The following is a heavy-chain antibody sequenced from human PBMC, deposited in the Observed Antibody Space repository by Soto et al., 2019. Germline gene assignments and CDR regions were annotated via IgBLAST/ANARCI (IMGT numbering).Heavy chain of an antibody. CDR1: GYAFPSYH. CDR3: AREQDSGDYGDY. CDR2: MHPYSGNT. J-gene: IGHJ4*02. V-gene: IGHV1-8*01. Sequence: QVQLVQSGAEVKKPGASVKVSCKASGYAFPSYHISWVRQASGHGLEWMGWMHPYSGNTAYAQKFRGRLTMTTDSSTSTAYMELSSLISEVTAVYFCAREQDSGDYGDYWGQGTLVTVSS. D-gene: IGHD4-17*01.